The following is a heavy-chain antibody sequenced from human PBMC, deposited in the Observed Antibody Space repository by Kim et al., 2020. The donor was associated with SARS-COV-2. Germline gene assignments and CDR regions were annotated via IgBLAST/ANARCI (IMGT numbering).Heavy chain of an antibody. CDR2: IKSKTDGGTT. CDR3: TTDVAIRVNPRHRGY. Sequence: GGSLRLSCAASGFTFSNAWMSWVRQAPGKGLEWVGRIKSKTDGGTTDYAAPVKGRFTISRDDSKNTLYLQMNSLKTEDTAVYYCTTDVAIRVNPRHRGYWGQGTLVTVSS. CDR1: GFTFSNAW. J-gene: IGHJ4*02. V-gene: IGHV3-15*01. D-gene: IGHD2-21*01.